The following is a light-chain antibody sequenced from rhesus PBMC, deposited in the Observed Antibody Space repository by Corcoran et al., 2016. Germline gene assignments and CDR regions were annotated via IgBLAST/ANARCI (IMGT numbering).Light chain of an antibody. V-gene: IGKV3-40*03. CDR3: QQYNDLLRA. CDR1: QSVSRY. Sequence: EIVMTQSPATLALSPGERATLSCRASQSVSRYLAWYQQKPGQPPRLLIYGISSRATGVPDRVRGSGSGTEFTLTISSLEPEDVGVYHCQQYNDLLRAFGQGTKVEIK. CDR2: GIS. J-gene: IGKJ1*01.